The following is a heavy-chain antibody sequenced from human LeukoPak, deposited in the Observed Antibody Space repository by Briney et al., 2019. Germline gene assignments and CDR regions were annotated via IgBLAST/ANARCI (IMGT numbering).Heavy chain of an antibody. V-gene: IGHV3-64*01. CDR2: ISGNGDTT. CDR1: GFNFNIYA. CDR3: ARELGYCSRTSCYPDY. J-gene: IGHJ4*02. D-gene: IGHD2-2*01. Sequence: PGGSLRLSCAASGFNFNIYAMFWVRQAPGKGLEYVSAISGNGDTTDYANSVKGRFTISRDNSKNTLYLQMGSLRAEDMGVYYCARELGYCSRTSCYPDYWGQGTLVTVSS.